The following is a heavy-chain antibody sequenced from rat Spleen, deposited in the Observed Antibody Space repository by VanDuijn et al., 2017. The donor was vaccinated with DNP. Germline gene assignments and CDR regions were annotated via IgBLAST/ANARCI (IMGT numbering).Heavy chain of an antibody. Sequence: EVQVLESGGGLVQPGNSLKLSCATSGFTFSTAWMYWYRQFPEKRLEWVARIKAKSNNYATDYTESVKGRFTISRDDSKSSIYLQMNNLKEEDTAIYYCAPRAYGGYSDWYFDFWGPGTMVTVSS. CDR2: IKAKSNNYAT. D-gene: IGHD1-11*01. J-gene: IGHJ1*01. CDR3: APRAYGGYSDWYFDF. V-gene: IGHV6-6*01. CDR1: GFTFSTAW.